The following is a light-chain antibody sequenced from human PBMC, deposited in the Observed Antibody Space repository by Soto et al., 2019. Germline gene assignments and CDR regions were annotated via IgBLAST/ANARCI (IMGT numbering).Light chain of an antibody. J-gene: IGLJ3*02. CDR1: SSDVGGYNH. CDR2: EVR. Sequence: QAASVSGSPGQSITISCTGTSSDVGGYNHVSWYQQHPGKAPKLIIYEVRNRPSGVSNRLSGSKSGNTASLTISGLQADDEADYYCCSYTSSSIRVFGGGTKLTVL. V-gene: IGLV2-14*01. CDR3: CSYTSSSIRV.